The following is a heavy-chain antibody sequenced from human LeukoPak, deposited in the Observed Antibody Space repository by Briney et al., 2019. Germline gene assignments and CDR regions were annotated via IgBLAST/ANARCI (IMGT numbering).Heavy chain of an antibody. J-gene: IGHJ4*02. CDR1: GFTFSSYE. CDR2: ISSGGSTI. Sequence: PGGSLRLSCAASGFTFSSYEMNGVRQAPGKGRVGVSYISSGGSTIYYADSVKGRFTIYRDNAKNSLYLQMNSLRAEDTAVYYCARGLYAFDYWGQGTLVTVSS. D-gene: IGHD2-8*01. V-gene: IGHV3-48*03. CDR3: ARGLYAFDY.